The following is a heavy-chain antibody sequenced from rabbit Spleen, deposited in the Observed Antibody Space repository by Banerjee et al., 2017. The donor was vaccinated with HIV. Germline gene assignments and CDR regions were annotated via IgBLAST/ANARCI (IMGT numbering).Heavy chain of an antibody. CDR2: IYVNSGST. J-gene: IGHJ4*01. CDR1: GIDFSSWYY. D-gene: IGHD6-1*01. CDR3: ARAIYVGFAGYGYAPHYFNL. Sequence: QEQLVESGGGLVKPGGTLTLTCKVSGIDFSSWYYMCWVRQAPGKGLELIGCIYVNSGSTWYASWVNGRFTISRSTSLNTVDLKMTSLTAADTATYFCARAIYVGFAGYGYAPHYFNLWGPGTLVTVS. V-gene: IGHV1S43*01.